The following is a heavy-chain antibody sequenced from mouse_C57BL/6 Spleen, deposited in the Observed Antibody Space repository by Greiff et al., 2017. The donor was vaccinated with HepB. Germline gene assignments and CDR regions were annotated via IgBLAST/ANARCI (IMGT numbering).Heavy chain of an antibody. J-gene: IGHJ2*01. CDR2: IDPSDSYT. CDR3: ARRAFITTVVAENY. V-gene: IGHV1-50*01. CDR1: GYTFTSYW. D-gene: IGHD1-1*01. Sequence: QVQLQQSGAELVKPGASVKLSCKASGYTFTSYWMQWVKQRPGQGLEWIGEIDPSDSYTNYNQKFKGKATLTVDTSSSTAYMQISSLTSEDSAVYYCARRAFITTVVAENYWGQGTTLTVSS.